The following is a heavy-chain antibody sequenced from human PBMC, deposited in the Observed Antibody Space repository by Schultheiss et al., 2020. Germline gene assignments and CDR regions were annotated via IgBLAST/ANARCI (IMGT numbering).Heavy chain of an antibody. Sequence: SGPTLVKPTETLTLTCTVSGFSLSNARMGVSWIRQPPGKALEWLAHIFSNDEKSYSTSLKSRLTISKDTSKSQVVLTMTNMDPVDTATYYCAGGGGSSWVLGTYYYGMDVWGQGTTVTVSS. J-gene: IGHJ6*02. CDR2: IFSNDEK. CDR3: AGGGGSSWVLGTYYYGMDV. CDR1: GFSLSNARMG. V-gene: IGHV2-26*01. D-gene: IGHD6-13*01.